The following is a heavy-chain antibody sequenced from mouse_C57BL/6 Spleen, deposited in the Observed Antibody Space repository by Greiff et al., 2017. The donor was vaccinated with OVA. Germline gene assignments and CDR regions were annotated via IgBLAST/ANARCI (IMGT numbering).Heavy chain of an antibody. CDR3: ARGAYYGSSGYFDY. J-gene: IGHJ2*01. Sequence: QVQLQQSGAELVKPGASVKISCKASGYAFSSYWMNWVKQRPGQGLEWIGQIYPGDGDTNYNGKFKGKATLTADTSSSTAYMQLSSRTSEDSAVYFCARGAYYGSSGYFDYWGQGTTLTVSA. D-gene: IGHD1-1*01. CDR1: GYAFSSYW. V-gene: IGHV1-80*01. CDR2: IYPGDGDT.